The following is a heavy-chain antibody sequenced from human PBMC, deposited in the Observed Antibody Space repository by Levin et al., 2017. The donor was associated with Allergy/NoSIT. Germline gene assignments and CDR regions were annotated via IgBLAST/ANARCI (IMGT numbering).Heavy chain of an antibody. Sequence: GESLKISCKASGYTFTSYGISWVRQAPGQGLEWMGWLSAYNGNTNYAQKVQGRVTMTTDTSTSTAYMELRSLRSDDTAVYYCARDLRGYSSSWRDAFDLWGQGTMVTVSS. J-gene: IGHJ3*01. D-gene: IGHD6-13*01. V-gene: IGHV1-18*01. CDR2: LSAYNGNT. CDR3: ARDLRGYSSSWRDAFDL. CDR1: GYTFTSYG.